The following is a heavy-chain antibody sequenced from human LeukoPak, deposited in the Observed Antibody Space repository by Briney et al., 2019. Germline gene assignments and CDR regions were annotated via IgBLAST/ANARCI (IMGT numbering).Heavy chain of an antibody. CDR2: IYYSGRT. CDR3: ARGSHSGYGCFDY. D-gene: IGHD5-12*01. Sequence: PSETLSLTCAVYGGSLSGYYWNWIRQHPGKGLEWIGYIYYSGRTYYNPSLKSRVTISVDTSKNQFSLKLSSVTAADTAVYYCARGSHSGYGCFDYWGQGTLVTVSS. V-gene: IGHV4-31*11. J-gene: IGHJ4*02. CDR1: GGSLSGYY.